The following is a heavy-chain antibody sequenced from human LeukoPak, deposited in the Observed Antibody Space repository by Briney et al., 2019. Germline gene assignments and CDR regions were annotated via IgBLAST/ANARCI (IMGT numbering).Heavy chain of an antibody. V-gene: IGHV3-7*05. D-gene: IGHD5-18*01. CDR1: GFTFSSYW. CDR2: IKEDGSEK. Sequence: GGSFRLSCIASGFTFSSYWMSWVCQAPGGGLEWVANIKEDGSEKYYVDSVKGRFTISRDNAKISLYLQMNSLRAEDTAVYYCASARGSNYGSLGDWGEGTVDTVSS. J-gene: IGHJ4*02. CDR3: ASARGSNYGSLGD.